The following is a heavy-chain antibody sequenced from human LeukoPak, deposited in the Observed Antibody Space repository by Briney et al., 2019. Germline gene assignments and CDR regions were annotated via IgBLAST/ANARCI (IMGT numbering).Heavy chain of an antibody. CDR2: IYYSGST. D-gene: IGHD2-15*01. J-gene: IGHJ2*01. Sequence: SETLSLTCTVSGGSISGCYWSWIRQPPGKGLEWIGYIYYSGSTNYNPSLKSRVTISVDTSKDQFSLKLSSVTAADTAVYYCARHVGYCSGGSCYHWYFDLWGRGTLVTVSS. CDR3: ARHVGYCSGGSCYHWYFDL. CDR1: GGSISGCY. V-gene: IGHV4-59*08.